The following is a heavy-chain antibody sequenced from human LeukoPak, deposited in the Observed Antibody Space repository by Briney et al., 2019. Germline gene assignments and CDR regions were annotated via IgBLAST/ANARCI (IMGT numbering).Heavy chain of an antibody. CDR1: GYTLTGYY. D-gene: IGHD6-19*01. V-gene: IGHV1-2*02. J-gene: IGHJ2*01. CDR3: ARDQGSGWYYWYFDL. CDR2: INPNRGGT. Sequence: GSAKVSCKASGYTLTGYYMHWGPQAPGQGLEGMGCINPNRGGTNYARKLQGRVTMTRDTSISTAYMELSRLRSDYTAVYYCARDQGSGWYYWYFDLWGRGTLVTVSS.